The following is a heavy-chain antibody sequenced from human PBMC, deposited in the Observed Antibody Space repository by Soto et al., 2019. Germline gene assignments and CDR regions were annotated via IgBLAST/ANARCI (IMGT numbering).Heavy chain of an antibody. CDR2: ITYSGRT. J-gene: IGHJ2*01. CDR3: ARGVDLFDCYINL. D-gene: IGHD2-21*02. CDR1: GDSVSINNYY. V-gene: IGHV4-61*01. Sequence: QVQLQESGPGLVKPSEALSLTCTVSGDSVSINNYYWSWIRQPPGRALEWIGYITYSGRTNYNPSLKSRVTLSVDTSKNQFSLNLSSVTASDTAIYYCARGVDLFDCYINLWGRGTLVTLSS.